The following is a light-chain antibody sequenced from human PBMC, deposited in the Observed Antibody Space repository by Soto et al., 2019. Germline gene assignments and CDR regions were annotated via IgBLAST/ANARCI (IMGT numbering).Light chain of an antibody. Sequence: QSVLTQPASVSGSPGQSITISCTGTSSDVGGYNYVSWYQQHPGKAPKLMIYEVSKRPSGVSNRFSGSKSVNTASLTISGLQAEDEGDYYCSSYTSSSTVVFGGGTKLTVL. J-gene: IGLJ2*01. CDR1: SSDVGGYNY. V-gene: IGLV2-14*01. CDR3: SSYTSSSTVV. CDR2: EVS.